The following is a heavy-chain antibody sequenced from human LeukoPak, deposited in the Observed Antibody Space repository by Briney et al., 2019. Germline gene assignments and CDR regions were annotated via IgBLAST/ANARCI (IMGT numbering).Heavy chain of an antibody. D-gene: IGHD6-13*01. CDR3: AKQPQLVYFDY. J-gene: IGHJ4*02. V-gene: IGHV3-30*18. Sequence: PGRSLRLSCAASGFTFSSYGMHWVRQAPGKGLEWVAVISYDGSNKYYADSVKGRFTISRDNSKNTLYLQMNSLGAEDTAVYYCAKQPQLVYFDYWGQGALVTVSS. CDR2: ISYDGSNK. CDR1: GFTFSSYG.